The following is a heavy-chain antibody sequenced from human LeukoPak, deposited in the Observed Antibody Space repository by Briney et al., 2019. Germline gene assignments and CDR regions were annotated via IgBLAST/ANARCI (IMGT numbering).Heavy chain of an antibody. CDR1: GFPFSSYA. J-gene: IGHJ4*02. D-gene: IGHD3-22*01. CDR2: INGGGDSR. Sequence: GGSLRLSCAATGFPFSSYAMSWVRRAPGKGLEWVSSINGGGDSRYYADSVKGRFTISRDNSKNTLYLQMNSLRAEDTAVYYCAKDHYDSSGYYYDRDFDYWGQGTLVTVSS. V-gene: IGHV3-23*01. CDR3: AKDHYDSSGYYYDRDFDY.